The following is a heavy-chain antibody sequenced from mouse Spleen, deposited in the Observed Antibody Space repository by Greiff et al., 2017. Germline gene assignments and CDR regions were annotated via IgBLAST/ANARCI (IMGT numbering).Heavy chain of an antibody. Sequence: DVQLVESGPGMVKPSQSLSLTCTVTGYSITSGYDWHWIRHFPGNKLEWMGYISYSGSTNYNPSLKSRISITHDTSKNHFFLKLNSVTTEDTATYYCARYNWYFDVWGAGTTVTVSS. V-gene: IGHV3-1*01. CDR3: ARYNWYFDV. CDR1: GYSITSGYD. CDR2: ISYSGST. J-gene: IGHJ1*01.